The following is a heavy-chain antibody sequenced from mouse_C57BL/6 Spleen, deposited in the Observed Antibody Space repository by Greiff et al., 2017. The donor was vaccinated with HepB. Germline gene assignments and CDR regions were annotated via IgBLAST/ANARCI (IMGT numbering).Heavy chain of an antibody. J-gene: IGHJ1*03. V-gene: IGHV1-50*01. CDR3: ARGGKDGYIWYFDV. D-gene: IGHD2-3*01. Sequence: VKLVESGAELVKPGASVKLSCKASGYTFTSYWMQWVKQRPGQGLEWIGEIDPSDSYTNYNQKFKGKATLTVDTSSSTAYMQLSSLTSEDSAVYYCARGGKDGYIWYFDVWGTGTTVTVSS. CDR2: IDPSDSYT. CDR1: GYTFTSYW.